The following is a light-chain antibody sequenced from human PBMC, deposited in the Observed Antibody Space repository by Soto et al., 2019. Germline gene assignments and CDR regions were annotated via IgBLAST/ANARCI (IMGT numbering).Light chain of an antibody. Sequence: DIQMTQSPPTLSASVGDRVTITCRASQSISSWLAWYQQKPGKAPKVLIYDASSLESGVPSRFSGSGSGTEFTLTISSLQPDDFATYYCQQYNTYSWTFCQGTKVEVK. CDR2: DAS. V-gene: IGKV1-5*01. J-gene: IGKJ1*01. CDR1: QSISSW. CDR3: QQYNTYSWT.